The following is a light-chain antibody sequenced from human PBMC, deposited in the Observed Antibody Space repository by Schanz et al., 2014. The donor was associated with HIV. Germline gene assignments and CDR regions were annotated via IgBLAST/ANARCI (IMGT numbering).Light chain of an antibody. Sequence: DIQMTPSPSSLSASVGDTVAITCRASQGIGNELGWYQQKPGKAPKRLIYAASFLQSEVPSRFIGSGSGTEFTLTITNLQPEDFATYYCLQHNSYPRTFGQGTKVEIK. CDR2: AAS. J-gene: IGKJ1*01. CDR1: QGIGNE. V-gene: IGKV1-17*02. CDR3: LQHNSYPRT.